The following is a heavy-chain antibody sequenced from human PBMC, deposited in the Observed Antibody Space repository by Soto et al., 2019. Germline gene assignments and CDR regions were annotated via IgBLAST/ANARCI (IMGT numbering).Heavy chain of an antibody. J-gene: IGHJ4*02. V-gene: IGHV3-48*01. Sequence: GGSLRLSCAASGFAFSTYVMNWVRQAPGKGLEWVSYINSGSSLIYYANSVRGRFTISRDNAKNLLYPQMDSLRAEDTAVYYCARTIVGATVRFDYWGQGTQVTVSS. CDR1: GFAFSTYV. D-gene: IGHD1-26*01. CDR3: ARTIVGATVRFDY. CDR2: INSGSSLI.